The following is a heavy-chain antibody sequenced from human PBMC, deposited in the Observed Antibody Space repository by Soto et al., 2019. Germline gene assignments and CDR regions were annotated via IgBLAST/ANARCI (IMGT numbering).Heavy chain of an antibody. Sequence: QVQLQESGPGLVKPSQTLSLTCTVSGGSISSGDYYWSWIRQPPGKGQEWIGYSYYSGGTFYNPSLKSRVTISVDTSKSQFSLKLSSVSAAATAVYYCARGCFEGYAAATLWFDPWGQGTLVTVSS. CDR1: GGSISSGDYY. V-gene: IGHV4-30-4*01. CDR3: ARGCFEGYAAATLWFDP. CDR2: SYYSGGT. J-gene: IGHJ5*02. D-gene: IGHD1-26*01.